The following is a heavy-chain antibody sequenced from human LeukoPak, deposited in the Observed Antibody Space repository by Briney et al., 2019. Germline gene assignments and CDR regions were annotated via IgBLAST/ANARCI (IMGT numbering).Heavy chain of an antibody. Sequence: SETLSLTCTVSGGSINSYYWSWIRQPPGKGLEWIGRIYTSGGTNYNPSLKSRVSISVDTSQNHFSLKLSSVTAADTAVYYCARTTETDTSSWYYWGQGTLVTVSS. CDR3: ARTTETDTSSWYY. CDR2: IYTSGGT. J-gene: IGHJ4*02. CDR1: GGSINSYY. D-gene: IGHD6-13*01. V-gene: IGHV4-4*09.